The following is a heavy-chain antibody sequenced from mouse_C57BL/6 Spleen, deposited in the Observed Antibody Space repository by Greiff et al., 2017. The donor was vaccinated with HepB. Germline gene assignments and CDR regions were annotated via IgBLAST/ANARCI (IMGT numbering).Heavy chain of an antibody. CDR2: IDTEGGDT. CDR3: TSYGGKGACFAY. D-gene: IGHD1-1*01. J-gene: IGHJ3*01. V-gene: IGHV14-1*01. Sequence: EVQLQQSGAELVRPGASVKLSCTASGFNIKDYYMPWVKQRPEQGLEWIGRIDTEGGDTEYAPKFQGKATMTADKSSNTAYLQLSSLTSEDTAVYYCTSYGGKGACFAYWGQGTLVTVSA. CDR1: GFNIKDYY.